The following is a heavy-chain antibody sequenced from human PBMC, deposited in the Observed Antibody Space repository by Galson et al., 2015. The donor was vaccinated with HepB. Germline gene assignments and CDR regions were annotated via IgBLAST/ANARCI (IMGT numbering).Heavy chain of an antibody. Sequence: LSLTCTVSGGSINNYYWYWIRQPPGKGLEWVGYIYYTGSTNYNPSLKNRVTMSIDTSRRQFSLELSSVTTADTAVYYCAKGRLTTRPDSWGQGTLVTVSS. D-gene: IGHD1-14*01. V-gene: IGHV4-59*01. J-gene: IGHJ4*02. CDR1: GGSINNYY. CDR3: AKGRLTTRPDS. CDR2: IYYTGST.